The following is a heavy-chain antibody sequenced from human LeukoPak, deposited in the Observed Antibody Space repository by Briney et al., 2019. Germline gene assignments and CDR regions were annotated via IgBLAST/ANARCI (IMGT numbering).Heavy chain of an antibody. J-gene: IGHJ4*02. CDR2: ISNDGSNK. D-gene: IGHD1-26*01. V-gene: IGHV3-30*18. Sequence: PGRSLRLSCAASAFSSREYGMHWVCQAPGKGLEWVAGISNDGSNKYYGDSVKGRFTISRDDYKNTLYLQMNSLRAEDTAVYYCAKVSETSILGASLDYWGQGTLVTVSS. CDR3: AKVSETSILGASLDY. CDR1: AFSSREYG.